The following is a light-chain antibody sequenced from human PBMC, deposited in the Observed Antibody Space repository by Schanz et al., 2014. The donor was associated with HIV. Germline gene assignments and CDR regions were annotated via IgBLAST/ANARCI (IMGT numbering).Light chain of an antibody. J-gene: IGKJ1*01. Sequence: EIVLTQSPATLSLSPGERATLSCRASQSVSSNLAWYQQKPGQAPRLLIYRASTRATGIPATFGGSGSGTEFTLTITRLEPEDFAVYYCHQYGSSPRTFGQGTKVEIK. CDR3: HQYGSSPRT. CDR2: RAS. V-gene: IGKV3-20*01. CDR1: QSVSSN.